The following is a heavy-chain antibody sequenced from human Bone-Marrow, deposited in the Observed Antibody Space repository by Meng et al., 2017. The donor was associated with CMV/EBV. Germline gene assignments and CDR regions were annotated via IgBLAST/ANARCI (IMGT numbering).Heavy chain of an antibody. Sequence: GESLKISCAASGFTFSSYWMHWVRQAPGKGLEWVAVIWYDGSNKYYTDSVKGRFTISRDNSKNTLYLQMNSLRAEDTAVYYCAREEENTAMVTGAFDIWGQGTMVTVSS. CDR1: GFTFSSYW. CDR2: IWYDGSNK. CDR3: AREEENTAMVTGAFDI. J-gene: IGHJ3*02. V-gene: IGHV3-33*08. D-gene: IGHD5-18*01.